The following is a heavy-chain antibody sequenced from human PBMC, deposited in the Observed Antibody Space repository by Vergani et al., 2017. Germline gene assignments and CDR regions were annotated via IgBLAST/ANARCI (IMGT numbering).Heavy chain of an antibody. CDR2: IYYSGST. CDR3: ARVPGAYCGGDCYVDY. D-gene: IGHD2-21*02. Sequence: QLQLQESGPGLVKPSETLSLTCTVSGGSISSSSYYWGWIRQPPGKGLEWIGSIYYSGSTYYNPSLKSRVTISVDTYKNQFSLKLSSVTAADTAVYYCARVPGAYCGGDCYVDYWGQGTLVTVSS. V-gene: IGHV4-39*07. J-gene: IGHJ4*02. CDR1: GGSISSSSYY.